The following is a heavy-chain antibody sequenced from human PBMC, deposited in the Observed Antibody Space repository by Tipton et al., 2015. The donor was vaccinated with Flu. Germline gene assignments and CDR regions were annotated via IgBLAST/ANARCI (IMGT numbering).Heavy chain of an antibody. D-gene: IGHD1-1*01. CDR2: LDSGGSDT. Sequence: SGFTFSTYWMHWVRQAPGKGLVWVSRLDSGGSDTAYADSVRGRFTISRDNANNILYLEMNSLTAEDTAVYYCARGFSGAQQLTPGYWGQGTLVTVSS. J-gene: IGHJ4*02. CDR3: ARGFSGAQQLTPGY. CDR1: GFTFSTYW. V-gene: IGHV3-74*01.